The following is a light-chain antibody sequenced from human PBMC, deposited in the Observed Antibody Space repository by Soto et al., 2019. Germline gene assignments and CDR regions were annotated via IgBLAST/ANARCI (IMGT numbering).Light chain of an antibody. V-gene: IGKV1-5*01. J-gene: IGKJ1*01. Sequence: IQMTQSPSTLSASLWDRFTNTFLASHFVSSFLGWYQQKPGKVPNLLIFDVSILASGVPSRFSGSGSGTEFTLTISSLQPEDFATYSCQQYYISWSFGQGTKVDIK. CDR2: DVS. CDR3: QQYYISWS. CDR1: HFVSSF.